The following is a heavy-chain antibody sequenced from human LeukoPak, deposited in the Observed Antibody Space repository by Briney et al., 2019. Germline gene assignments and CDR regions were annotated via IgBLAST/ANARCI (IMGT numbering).Heavy chain of an antibody. J-gene: IGHJ4*02. V-gene: IGHV3-11*01. CDR3: AREGGSGTYKDY. D-gene: IGHD3-10*01. CDR1: GFTFSDYY. Sequence: GGSLRLSCAASGFTFSDYYMNWIRQAPGKGLEWVSYISGSGSNIFCADSVKGRFTISRDNAKNSLYMQMNSLRAEDTAVYYCAREGGSGTYKDYWSQGALVTVSS. CDR2: ISGSGSNI.